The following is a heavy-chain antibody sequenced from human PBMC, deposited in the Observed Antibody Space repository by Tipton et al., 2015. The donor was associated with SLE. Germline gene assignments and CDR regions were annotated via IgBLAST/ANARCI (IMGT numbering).Heavy chain of an antibody. CDR3: ARDPGYCSGGSCYDYFDY. J-gene: IGHJ4*02. Sequence: TLSLTCTVSGGSISSYYWSWIRQPPGKGLEWIGYIYYSGSTNYNPSLKSRVTISVDTSKNQFSLKLSSVTAADTAVYYCARDPGYCSGGSCYDYFDYWGQGTLVTVSS. CDR1: GGSISSYY. V-gene: IGHV4-59*01. CDR2: IYYSGST. D-gene: IGHD2-15*01.